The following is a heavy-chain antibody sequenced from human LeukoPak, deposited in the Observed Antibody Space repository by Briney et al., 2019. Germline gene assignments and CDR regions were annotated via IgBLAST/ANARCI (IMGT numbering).Heavy chain of an antibody. J-gene: IGHJ4*02. CDR2: ISSDGSNK. CDR3: ARVGGYDFWSGPDY. CDR1: GFTFSSYA. D-gene: IGHD3-3*01. V-gene: IGHV3-30*04. Sequence: GGSPRLSCAASGFTFSSYAMHWVRQAPGKGLEWVAVISSDGSNKYSADSVKGRFTISRDNSKNTLYLQMNSLRAEDTAVYYCARVGGYDFWSGPDYWGQGTLVTVSS.